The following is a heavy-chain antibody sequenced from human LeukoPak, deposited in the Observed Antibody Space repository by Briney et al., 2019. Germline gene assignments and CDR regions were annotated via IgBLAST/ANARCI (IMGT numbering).Heavy chain of an antibody. J-gene: IGHJ4*02. V-gene: IGHV1-18*01. Sequence: GASVKVSCKTSGYTFTSYGISWVRQAPGQGLEWMGWISVYNGNTNYAQKLQGRVTMTTDTSTSTAYMELRSLRSDDTAVYYCATAGSHYDLFLIDYWGQGTLVTVSS. CDR1: GYTFTSYG. CDR2: ISVYNGNT. D-gene: IGHD3-9*01. CDR3: ATAGSHYDLFLIDY.